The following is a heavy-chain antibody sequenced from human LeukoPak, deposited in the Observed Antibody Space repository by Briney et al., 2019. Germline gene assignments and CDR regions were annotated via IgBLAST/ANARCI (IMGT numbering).Heavy chain of an antibody. Sequence: GGSLRLSCAASGFTFSSYEMNWVRQAPGKGLEWLSYISSSGSTKYYADSVKGRFTISRDNAKNSLYLQMNSLRAEDTAVYYCARDPRGGYNNFYFDYWGQGALVTVSS. CDR1: GFTFSSYE. J-gene: IGHJ4*02. V-gene: IGHV3-48*03. CDR2: ISSSGSTK. CDR3: ARDPRGGYNNFYFDY. D-gene: IGHD5-24*01.